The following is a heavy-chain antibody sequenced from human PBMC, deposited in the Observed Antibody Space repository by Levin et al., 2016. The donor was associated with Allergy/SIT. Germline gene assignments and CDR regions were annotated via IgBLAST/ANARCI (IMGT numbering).Heavy chain of an antibody. CDR3: ARDPNGITFGGSKVWYFDY. J-gene: IGHJ4*02. V-gene: IGHV3-48*01. Sequence: WIRQPPGKGLEWVSYISSSSSTIYYADSVKGRFTISRDNAKNSLYLQMNSLRAEDTAVYYCARDPNGITFGGSKVWYFDYWGQGTLVTVSS. D-gene: IGHD3-16*01. CDR2: ISSSSSTI.